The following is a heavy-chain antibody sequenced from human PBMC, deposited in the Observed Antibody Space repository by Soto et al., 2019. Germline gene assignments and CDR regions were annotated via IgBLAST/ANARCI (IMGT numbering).Heavy chain of an antibody. CDR1: GLTFRDHW. V-gene: IGHV3-74*01. J-gene: IGHJ4*02. CDR2: INGDGSST. Sequence: PVGSLRLSCAASGLTFRDHWMHWVRQGPGKGLVWVSRINGDGSSTNYADSVKGRFTISRDNAKNTLYLQMNSLRAEDTAVYDCVDGMSGWPFWGQGTLVTVSS. D-gene: IGHD6-19*01. CDR3: VDGMSGWPF.